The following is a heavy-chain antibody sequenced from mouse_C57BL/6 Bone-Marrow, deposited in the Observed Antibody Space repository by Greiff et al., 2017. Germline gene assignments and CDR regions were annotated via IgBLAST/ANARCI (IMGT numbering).Heavy chain of an antibody. Sequence: EVQLQQSGAELVKPGASVKLSCTASGFHIKDYYMHWVKQRTEQGLEWIGRIDPEDGETKYAPKFQGKATITADTSSSPAYMELHSLTSEDSAVYFCARDYGSSYWYFDVWGTGTTVTVSS. V-gene: IGHV14-2*01. J-gene: IGHJ1*03. CDR3: ARDYGSSYWYFDV. D-gene: IGHD1-1*01. CDR2: IDPEDGET. CDR1: GFHIKDYY.